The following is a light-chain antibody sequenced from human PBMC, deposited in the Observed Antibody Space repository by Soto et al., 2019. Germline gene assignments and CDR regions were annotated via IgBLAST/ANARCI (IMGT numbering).Light chain of an antibody. CDR1: SSDVGGYNY. Sequence: QSVLTQPASVSGSPGQSITISCTGTSSDVGGYNYVSWYQHHPGKAPKLLIYDVSNRPSGISNRFSGSKSDNTASLTISGLQPEDEADYYCSSYTSSSTLVYVFGTGTKVTVL. CDR3: SSYTSSSTLVYV. CDR2: DVS. V-gene: IGLV2-14*03. J-gene: IGLJ1*01.